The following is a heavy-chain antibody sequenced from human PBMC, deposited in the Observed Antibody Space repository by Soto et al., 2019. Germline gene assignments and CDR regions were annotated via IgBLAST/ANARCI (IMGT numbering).Heavy chain of an antibody. V-gene: IGHV3-48*03. CDR3: VRYCSTTLCNGVATRTFDY. CDR2: ISSSGYTV. D-gene: IGHD2-2*01. J-gene: IGHJ4*02. Sequence: SLRLCCSASIFTFSTYEMNWVRQAPGKGLEWVSYISSSGYTVYYADSVKGRFTISRDNTRNSLYLQMSSLRDEDTALYYCVRYCSTTLCNGVATRTFDYWGQGTLVTVSS. CDR1: IFTFSTYE.